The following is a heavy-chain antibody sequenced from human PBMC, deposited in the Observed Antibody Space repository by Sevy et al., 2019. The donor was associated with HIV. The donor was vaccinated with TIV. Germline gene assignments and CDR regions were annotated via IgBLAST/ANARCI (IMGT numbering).Heavy chain of an antibody. D-gene: IGHD6-19*01. V-gene: IGHV3-21*01. CDR2: ISGNGKDI. J-gene: IGHJ3*01. Sequence: GGSLRLSCAASQFTFSSYDMMWVRQAPGKGLEAISSISGNGKDIYYADSVRDRFTVSSDNARDSLFLQMDILIVEDTALYYCARESNLDSSGFVDAFNVWGRRTMVTVSS. CDR1: QFTFSSYD. CDR3: ARESNLDSSGFVDAFNV.